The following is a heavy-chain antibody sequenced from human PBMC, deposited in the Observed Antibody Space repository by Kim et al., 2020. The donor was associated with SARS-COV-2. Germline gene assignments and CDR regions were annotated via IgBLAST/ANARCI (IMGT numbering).Heavy chain of an antibody. J-gene: IGHJ4*02. CDR1: GFTFSSYS. V-gene: IGHV3-21*01. CDR3: ARDRVAVAGPLDY. CDR2: ISSSSSYI. D-gene: IGHD6-19*01. Sequence: GGSLRLSCAASGFTFSSYSMNWVRQAPGKGLEWVASISSSSSYIYYADSVKGRFTISRDNAKNSLYLQMNSLRAEDTAVYYCARDRVAVAGPLDYWGQGTLVTVSS.